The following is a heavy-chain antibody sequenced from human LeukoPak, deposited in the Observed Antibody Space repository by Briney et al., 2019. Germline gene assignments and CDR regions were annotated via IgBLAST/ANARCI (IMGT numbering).Heavy chain of an antibody. CDR2: IYHSGGT. CDR1: GGSISSGGCS. CDR3: ARENYDSSGYFDY. Sequence: TPSETLSLTCAVSGGSISSGGCSWNWIRQPPGKGLEWIGYIYHSGGTYYSPSLKSRVTISVDTSKNQFSLKLSSVTAADTAVYYCARENYDSSGYFDYWGQGTLVTVSS. V-gene: IGHV4-30-2*01. D-gene: IGHD3-22*01. J-gene: IGHJ4*02.